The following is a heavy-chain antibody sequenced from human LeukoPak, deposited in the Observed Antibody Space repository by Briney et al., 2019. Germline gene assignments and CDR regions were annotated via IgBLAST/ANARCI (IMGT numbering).Heavy chain of an antibody. D-gene: IGHD3-22*01. V-gene: IGHV3-30-3*01. CDR1: GFTFSSYA. J-gene: IGHJ4*02. Sequence: GGSLRLSCAASGFTFSSYAMHWVRQAPGKGLEWVAVISYDGSNKYYADSVKGRFTISRDNSKNTLYLQMNSLRAEDTAVYYCASDEGAHEDGYDSSGKAWDYWGQGTLVTVSS. CDR2: ISYDGSNK. CDR3: ASDEGAHEDGYDSSGKAWDY.